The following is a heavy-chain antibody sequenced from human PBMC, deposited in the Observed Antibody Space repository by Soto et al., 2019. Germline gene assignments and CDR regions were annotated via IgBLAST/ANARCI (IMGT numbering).Heavy chain of an antibody. CDR1: GFTFNTHW. CDR2: IYVDGITT. Sequence: EVQLVESGGGVVQPGGSLRLSCTASGFTFNTHWMHWVRQAPGKVLVWVSRIYVDGITTNYADSVKGRLTVSRDNAKNTVYLHVNTLRDEDTAVYYCARGGAMGVDYWGQGTLVTVSS. CDR3: ARGGAMGVDY. J-gene: IGHJ4*02. V-gene: IGHV3-74*01. D-gene: IGHD1-26*01.